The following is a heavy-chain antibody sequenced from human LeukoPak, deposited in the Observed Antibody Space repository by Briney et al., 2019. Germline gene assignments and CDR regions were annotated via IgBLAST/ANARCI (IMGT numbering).Heavy chain of an antibody. V-gene: IGHV4-59*12. Sequence: SETLSLTCTVSGSMYNYYWSWIRQPPGEGLEWIGYIHYNGITNYNPSLKSRVTMSLDTSKNQVSLKLNSVTAADTAVYYCARDRRYCSGGSCYSNWFDPWGQGTLVTVSS. CDR2: IHYNGIT. CDR3: ARDRRYCSGGSCYSNWFDP. J-gene: IGHJ5*02. D-gene: IGHD2-15*01. CDR1: GSMYNYY.